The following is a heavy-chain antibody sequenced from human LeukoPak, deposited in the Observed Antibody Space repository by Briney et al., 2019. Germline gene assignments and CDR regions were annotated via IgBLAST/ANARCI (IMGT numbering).Heavy chain of an antibody. V-gene: IGHV4-59*12. CDR3: AREGLGGLYFDY. J-gene: IGHJ4*02. CDR1: GGSISSYY. CDR2: IYYSGST. Sequence: PSETLSLTCTVSGGSISSYYWSWIRQPPGKGLEWIGYIYYSGSTNYNPSLKSRVTISVDTSKNQFSLKLNSVTAADTAVYYCAREGLGGLYFDYWGQGTLVTVSS. D-gene: IGHD3-16*01.